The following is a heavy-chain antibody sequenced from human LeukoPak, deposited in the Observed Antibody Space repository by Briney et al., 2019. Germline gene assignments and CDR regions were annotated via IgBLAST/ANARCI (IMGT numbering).Heavy chain of an antibody. CDR2: IKSKTDGGTT. V-gene: IGHV3-15*01. J-gene: IGHJ3*02. CDR3: TTDLDRIAFDI. CDR1: GITFSNAW. Sequence: GGSLRLSCAASGITFSNAWMSWVRQAPGKGLEWVGRIKSKTDGGTTDYAAPVKGRFTISRDDSKNTLYLQMNSLKTEDTAVYYCTTDLDRIAFDIRGQGTMVTVSS. D-gene: IGHD2-2*03.